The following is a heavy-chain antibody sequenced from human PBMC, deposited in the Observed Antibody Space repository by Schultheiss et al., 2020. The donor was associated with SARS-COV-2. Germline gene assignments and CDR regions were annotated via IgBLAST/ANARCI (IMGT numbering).Heavy chain of an antibody. D-gene: IGHD3-10*01. J-gene: IGHJ4*02. CDR2: IYYSGST. V-gene: IGHV4-61*01. CDR1: GYSISSGYY. CDR3: ARDLGESGGY. Sequence: SQTLSLTCAVSGYSISSGYYWGWIRQPPGKGLEWIGYIYYSGSTNYNPSLKSRVTISVDTSKNQFSLKLSSVTAADTAVYYCARDLGESGGYWGQGTLVTVSS.